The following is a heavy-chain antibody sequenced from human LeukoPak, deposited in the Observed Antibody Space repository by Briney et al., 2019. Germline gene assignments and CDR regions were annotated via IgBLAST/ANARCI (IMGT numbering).Heavy chain of an antibody. CDR3: AKADSSGWPNYYYYGMDV. CDR2: IGGSGGST. V-gene: IGHV3-23*01. D-gene: IGHD6-19*01. Sequence: GGSLRLSCAASGFTFSSYAMSWVRQAPGKGLEWVSAIGGSGGSTYYADSVKGRFTISRDNSKNTLYLQMNSLRAEDTAVYYCAKADSSGWPNYYYYGMDVWGQGTTVTVSS. CDR1: GFTFSSYA. J-gene: IGHJ6*02.